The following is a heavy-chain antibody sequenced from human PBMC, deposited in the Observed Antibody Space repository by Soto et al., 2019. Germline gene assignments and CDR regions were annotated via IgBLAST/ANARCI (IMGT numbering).Heavy chain of an antibody. CDR2: INHSGST. V-gene: IGHV4-34*01. CDR1: GGSFSGYY. Sequence: SETLSLTCAVYGGSFSGYYWSWIRQPPGKGLEWIGEINHSGSTNYNPSLKSRVTISVDTSKNQFSLKLSSVTAADTAVYYCARGALDLNFDYWGQGTLVTVS. D-gene: IGHD1-1*01. CDR3: ARGALDLNFDY. J-gene: IGHJ4*02.